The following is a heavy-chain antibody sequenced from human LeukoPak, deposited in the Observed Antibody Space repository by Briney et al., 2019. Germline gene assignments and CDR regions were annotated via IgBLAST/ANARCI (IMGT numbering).Heavy chain of an antibody. CDR2: IIPILGIA. V-gene: IGHV1-69*04. Sequence: SVKVSCKASGYTFTSYGISWVRQAPGQGLEWMGRIIPILGIANYAQKFQGRVTITADKSTSTAYMELSSLRSEDTAVYYCAREQWLVRFWFDPWGQGTLVTVSS. D-gene: IGHD6-19*01. CDR1: GYTFTSYG. CDR3: AREQWLVRFWFDP. J-gene: IGHJ5*02.